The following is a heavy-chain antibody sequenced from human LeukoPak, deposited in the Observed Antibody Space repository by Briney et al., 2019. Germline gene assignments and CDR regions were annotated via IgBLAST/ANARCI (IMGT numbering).Heavy chain of an antibody. J-gene: IGHJ4*02. Sequence: GGSLRLSCAASGFAFSTYAMSWVRQAPGKGLEWVSGISGSGGSTYYADSVKGRFTISRDNSKNTLYLQMNSLIAGDTAIYYCAKNRALHEIDYRGQGTLVTVSS. CDR3: AKNRALHEIDY. D-gene: IGHD2-21*01. CDR1: GFAFSTYA. CDR2: ISGSGGST. V-gene: IGHV3-23*01.